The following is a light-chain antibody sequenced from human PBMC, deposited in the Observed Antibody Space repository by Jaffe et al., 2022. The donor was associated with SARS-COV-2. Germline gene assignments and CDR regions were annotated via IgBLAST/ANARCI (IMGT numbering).Light chain of an antibody. J-gene: IGKJ2*01. CDR2: WAS. Sequence: DIVMTQSPDSLAVSLGERATINCKSSQSVLYTSTNKNNLAWYQQKPGQPPKLLIYWASTRESGVPDRFSGSGSGTDFTLTISSLQAEDVAVYYCQQYYGSPYTFGQGTKLEIQ. V-gene: IGKV4-1*01. CDR3: QQYYGSPYT. CDR1: QSVLYTSTNKNN.